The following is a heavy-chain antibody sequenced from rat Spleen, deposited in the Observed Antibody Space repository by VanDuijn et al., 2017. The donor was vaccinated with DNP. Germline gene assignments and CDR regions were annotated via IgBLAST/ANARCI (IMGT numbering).Heavy chain of an antibody. Sequence: EVLLQESGPGLVKPSQSLSLTCSVTGFSITNNFKWSWIRKFPGKKLEWMGYLSSAGNTNYNPSLQSRISITRDTSKNQFFLQVNSVTTEDTATYYCARSRYNNYAMDAWGRGTSVTVSS. CDR3: ARSRYNNYAMDA. V-gene: IGHV3-3*01. J-gene: IGHJ4*01. D-gene: IGHD1-4*01. CDR2: LSSAGNT. CDR1: GFSITNNFK.